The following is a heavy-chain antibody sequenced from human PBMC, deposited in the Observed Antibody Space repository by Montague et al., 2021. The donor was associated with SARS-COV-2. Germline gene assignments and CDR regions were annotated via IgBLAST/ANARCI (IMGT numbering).Heavy chain of an antibody. CDR1: GFTFSGYG. CDR2: IWYDGSNK. Sequence: SLRLSCAASGFTFSGYGMHWVRQAPGKGLEWVAVIWYDGSNKYYADSVKGRFTISRDNSKNTLYLQMNSLRAEDTAVYYCARDTMRGSYYADAFDIWGQGTMVTVSS. D-gene: IGHD1-26*01. J-gene: IGHJ3*02. V-gene: IGHV3-33*01. CDR3: ARDTMRGSYYADAFDI.